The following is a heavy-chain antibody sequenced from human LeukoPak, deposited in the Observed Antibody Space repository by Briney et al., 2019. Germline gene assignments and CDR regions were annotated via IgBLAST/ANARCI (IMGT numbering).Heavy chain of an antibody. CDR3: ARIDIVVVPAALDY. Sequence: ASVKVSFKSSVYTFTSYGISWVRQAPGQGLEWMGWISAYNGNTNYAQKLQGRGTMTTDTSTSTAYMEMRSLRSDDTAVYYCARIDIVVVPAALDYWGQGTLVTVSS. CDR2: ISAYNGNT. D-gene: IGHD2-2*01. V-gene: IGHV1-18*01. J-gene: IGHJ4*02. CDR1: VYTFTSYG.